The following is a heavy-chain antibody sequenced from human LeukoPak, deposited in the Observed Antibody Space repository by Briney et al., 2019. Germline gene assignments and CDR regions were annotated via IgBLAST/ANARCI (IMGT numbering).Heavy chain of an antibody. J-gene: IGHJ4*02. CDR2: ISSSSSYI. V-gene: IGHV3-21*01. Sequence: PGGSLRLSCAASGFTFSSYSTNWVRQAPGKGLEWVSSISSSSSYIYYADSVKGRFTISRDNAKNSLYLQMNSLRAEDTAVYYCARDRTMGAMDWGQGTLVTVSS. CDR1: GFTFSSYS. D-gene: IGHD1-26*01. CDR3: ARDRTMGAMD.